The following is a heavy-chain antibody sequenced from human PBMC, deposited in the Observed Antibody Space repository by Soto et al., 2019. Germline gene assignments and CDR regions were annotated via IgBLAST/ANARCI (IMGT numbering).Heavy chain of an antibody. CDR3: ARASQDPDYYYYGMDV. J-gene: IGHJ6*02. CDR1: GFTVSSNY. Sequence: LRLSCAASGFTVSSNYMSWVRQAPGKGLEWVSVIYSGGSTYYADSVKGRFTISRDNSKNTLYLQMNSLRAEDTAVYYCARASQDPDYYYYGMDVWGQGTTVTVSS. CDR2: IYSGGST. V-gene: IGHV3-53*01.